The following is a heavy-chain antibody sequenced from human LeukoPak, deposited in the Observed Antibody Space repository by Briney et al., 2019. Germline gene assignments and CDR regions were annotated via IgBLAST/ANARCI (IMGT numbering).Heavy chain of an antibody. V-gene: IGHV3-21*01. CDR3: ATQRGKAGLDY. D-gene: IGHD3-16*01. CDR1: GFTFSSYS. CDR2: ITSSSSYI. J-gene: IGHJ4*02. Sequence: GGSLRLSCAASGFTFSSYSMNWVRQAPGKGLEWVSSITSSSSYIYYADSVKGRFTISRDNAKNSLYLQMNSLRAEDTAVYYCATQRGKAGLDYWGQGTLVTVSS.